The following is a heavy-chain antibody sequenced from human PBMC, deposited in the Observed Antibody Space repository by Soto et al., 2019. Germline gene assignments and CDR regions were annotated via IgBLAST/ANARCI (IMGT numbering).Heavy chain of an antibody. V-gene: IGHV3-23*01. CDR1: GFTFSSYV. D-gene: IGHD2-2*01. Sequence: EVQLLESGGGLVQPGEFLRLSCAASGFTFSSYVMTWVRQTPGKGLEWVSTMTTAGTGTYYADSVNGRFTVSRDNSGNTLYLQMSSLRGEDTARYYCARGYCGSTSCTRGYFDWWGQGTLVIVSS. CDR2: MTTAGTGT. J-gene: IGHJ4*02. CDR3: ARGYCGSTSCTRGYFDW.